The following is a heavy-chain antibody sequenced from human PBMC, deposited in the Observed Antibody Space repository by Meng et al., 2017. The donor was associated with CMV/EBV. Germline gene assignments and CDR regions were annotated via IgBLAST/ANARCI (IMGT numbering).Heavy chain of an antibody. J-gene: IGHJ5*02. Sequence: QDQLVRSGAEVRKPGSSVKVSCKASGGTFSSYAISWVRQAPGQGLEWMGGIIPIFGTANYAQKFQGRVTITADESTSTAYMELSSLRSEDTAVYYCARRGSYYGSGSYYNWFDPWGQGTLVTVSS. CDR1: GGTFSSYA. D-gene: IGHD3-10*01. CDR2: IIPIFGTA. CDR3: ARRGSYYGSGSYYNWFDP. V-gene: IGHV1-69*01.